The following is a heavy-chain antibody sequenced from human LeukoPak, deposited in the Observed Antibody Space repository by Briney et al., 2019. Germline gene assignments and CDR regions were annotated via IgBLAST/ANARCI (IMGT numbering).Heavy chain of an antibody. D-gene: IGHD2-2*01. CDR3: ARAVNIRRCSSTSCYSPYYYYYYMDV. V-gene: IGHV4-34*01. CDR2: INHSGST. Sequence: SETLSLTCAVYGGSFSGYYWSWIRQPPGKGLEWIGEINHSGSTNYNPSLKSRVTISVDTSKNQFSLKLSSVTAADTAVYYCARAVNIRRCSSTSCYSPYYYYYYMDVWGKGTTVTVSS. J-gene: IGHJ6*03. CDR1: GGSFSGYY.